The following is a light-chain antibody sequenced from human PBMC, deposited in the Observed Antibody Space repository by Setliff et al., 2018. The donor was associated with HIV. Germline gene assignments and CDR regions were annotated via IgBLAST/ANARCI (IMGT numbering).Light chain of an antibody. CDR1: DSNIGRNS. Sequence: QSVLTQPHSTSGTPGQKVTISCFGSDSNIGRNSVFWYQQLPGTAPKLLMYNNDQRPSGVPDRFSGSKSGTPASLAISGLRPGDEADYYCATSDDSLSAVVFGGGTKVTVL. V-gene: IGLV1-47*02. CDR3: ATSDDSLSAVV. CDR2: NND. J-gene: IGLJ2*01.